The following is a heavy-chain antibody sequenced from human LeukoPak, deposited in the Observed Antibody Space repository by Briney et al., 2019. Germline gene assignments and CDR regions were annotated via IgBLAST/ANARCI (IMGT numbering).Heavy chain of an antibody. D-gene: IGHD1-26*01. Sequence: SETLSLTCTVSGASVSSASYWSWIRQPPGKGVEWIAHIYNGVNTNYNPSLKSRVTISVDASKNQFSLRLNSVTAADTAVYYCARSRAFNSGAFDPWGQGSLVTVSS. CDR3: ARSRAFNSGAFDP. J-gene: IGHJ5*02. CDR1: GASVSSASY. CDR2: IYNGVNT. V-gene: IGHV4-61*01.